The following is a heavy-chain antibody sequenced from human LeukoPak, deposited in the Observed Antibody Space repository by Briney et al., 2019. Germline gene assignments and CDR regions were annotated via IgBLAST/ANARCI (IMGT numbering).Heavy chain of an antibody. Sequence: SETLSLTCTVSGGSISTHFWTWIRQPPGMGLEWVGYIYYTGSTNYNPSLKSRVTISLDTSKNQFSLHLSFVTAADTAVYYCARAPNGYYPLDYWGQGTLVTVSS. CDR1: GGSISTHF. V-gene: IGHV4-59*11. CDR2: IYYTGST. D-gene: IGHD3-22*01. J-gene: IGHJ4*02. CDR3: ARAPNGYYPLDY.